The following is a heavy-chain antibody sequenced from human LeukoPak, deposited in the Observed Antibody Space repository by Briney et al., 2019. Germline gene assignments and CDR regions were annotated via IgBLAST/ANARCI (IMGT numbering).Heavy chain of an antibody. J-gene: IGHJ4*02. D-gene: IGHD4-17*01. CDR3: AKGHATYGYLLDY. CDR1: GFTFTTCA. V-gene: IGHV3-23*01. Sequence: PGGSLRLSCAASGFTFTTCAMNWVRQAPGKGLEWVSAISPSGGGTYYADSVRGRFTISRDNSKNTLSLQLNSLRAEDTAVYYCAKGHATYGYLLDYWGQGTLVTVSS. CDR2: ISPSGGGT.